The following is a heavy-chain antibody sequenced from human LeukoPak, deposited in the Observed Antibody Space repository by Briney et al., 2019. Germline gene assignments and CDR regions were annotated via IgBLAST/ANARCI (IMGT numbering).Heavy chain of an antibody. D-gene: IGHD6-19*01. CDR3: AREDGIAVAGTNY. J-gene: IGHJ4*02. CDR1: GFTFSSYW. Sequence: GGSLRLSCASSGFTFSSYWMSWVRQAPGKGLEWVANIKEDGSEKYYVDSVKGRFTISRDNAKNSLYLQMNSLRAEDTAVYYCAREDGIAVAGTNYWGQGTLVTVSP. CDR2: IKEDGSEK. V-gene: IGHV3-7*01.